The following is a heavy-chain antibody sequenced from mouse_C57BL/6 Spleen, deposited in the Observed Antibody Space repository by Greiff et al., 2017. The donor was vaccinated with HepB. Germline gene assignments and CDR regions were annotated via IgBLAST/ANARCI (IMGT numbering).Heavy chain of an antibody. Sequence: EVQVVESGGGLVKPGGSLKLSCAASGFTFSDYGMHWVRQAPEKGLEWVAYISSGSSTIYYADTVKGRFTISRDNAKNTLFLQITSRRSEDTAMYYCAAEDYYGISYPYAIDYWGQGTSVTVSS. CDR3: AAEDYYGISYPYAIDY. V-gene: IGHV5-17*01. CDR1: GFTFSDYG. D-gene: IGHD1-1*01. CDR2: ISSGSSTI. J-gene: IGHJ4*01.